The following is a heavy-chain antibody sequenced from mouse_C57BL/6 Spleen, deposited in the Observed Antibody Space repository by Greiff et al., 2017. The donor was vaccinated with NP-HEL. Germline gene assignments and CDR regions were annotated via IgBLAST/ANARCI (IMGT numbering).Heavy chain of an antibody. CDR2: LYPGDGDT. V-gene: IGHV1-82*01. Sequence: VQLQQSGPELVKPGASVKISCKASGYAFSSSWMNWVKQRPGKGLEWIGRLYPGDGDTNYNGKFKGKATLTADKSSSTAYMQLSSLTSEDSAVYFCARRQLRLEAMDYWGQGTSVTVSS. CDR1: GYAFSSSW. D-gene: IGHD3-2*02. J-gene: IGHJ4*01. CDR3: ARRQLRLEAMDY.